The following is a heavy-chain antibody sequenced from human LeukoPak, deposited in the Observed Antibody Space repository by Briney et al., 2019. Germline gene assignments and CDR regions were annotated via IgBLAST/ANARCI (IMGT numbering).Heavy chain of an antibody. Sequence: SETLSLTCTVSGGSISSGDYYWSWIRQPPGKGLEWIGYIYYSGSTYYNPSLKSRVTISVDTSKNQFSLKLSSVTAADTAVYYCARASHPYYYDSSGYYSGAFDIWGQGTMVTVSS. CDR1: GGSISSGDYY. J-gene: IGHJ3*02. D-gene: IGHD3-22*01. CDR3: ARASHPYYYDSSGYYSGAFDI. CDR2: IYYSGST. V-gene: IGHV4-30-4*01.